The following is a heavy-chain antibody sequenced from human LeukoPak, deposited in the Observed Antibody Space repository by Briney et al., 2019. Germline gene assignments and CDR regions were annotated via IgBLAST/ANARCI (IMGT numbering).Heavy chain of an antibody. CDR2: IWSDGSNK. Sequence: GRSLRLSCAASGFTFSSYGMHWVRQAPGKGLEWVAVIWSDGSNKYYADSVKGRFTISRDNSKNTLYLQMNSLRAEDTAVYYCARAEIPAAIKSGAFDIWGQGTMVTVSS. V-gene: IGHV3-33*01. CDR1: GFTFSSYG. CDR3: ARAEIPAAIKSGAFDI. D-gene: IGHD2-2*01. J-gene: IGHJ3*02.